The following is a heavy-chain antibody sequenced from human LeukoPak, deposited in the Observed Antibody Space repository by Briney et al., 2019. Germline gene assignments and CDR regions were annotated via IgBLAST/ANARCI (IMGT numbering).Heavy chain of an antibody. CDR3: ARPDEDRGYSYGYNY. V-gene: IGHV1-69*13. CDR1: GGTSSSYA. J-gene: IGHJ4*02. CDR2: IIPIFGTA. D-gene: IGHD5-18*01. Sequence: ASVKVSCTASGGTSSSYAISWVRQAPGQGLEWMGGIIPIFGTANYAQKFQGRVTITADESMSTAYMELSSLRSEDTAVYYCARPDEDRGYSYGYNYWGQGTLVTVSS.